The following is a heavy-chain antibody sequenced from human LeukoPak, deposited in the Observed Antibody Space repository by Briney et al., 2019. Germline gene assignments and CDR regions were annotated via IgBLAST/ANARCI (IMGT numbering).Heavy chain of an antibody. CDR1: GYTFTSYY. CDR3: ARESEWVLRAFDI. D-gene: IGHD1-26*01. J-gene: IGHJ3*02. Sequence: ASVKVSCKASGYTFTSYYMHWVRQAPGQGLEWMGIINPSGGSTSYAQKFQGRVTMTRDMSTSTVYMELSSLRSEDTAVYYCARESEWVLRAFDIWGQGTVVTVSS. V-gene: IGHV1-46*01. CDR2: INPSGGST.